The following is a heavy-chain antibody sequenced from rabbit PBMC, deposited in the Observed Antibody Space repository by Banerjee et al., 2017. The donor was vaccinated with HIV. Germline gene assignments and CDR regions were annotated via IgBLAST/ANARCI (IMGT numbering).Heavy chain of an antibody. Sequence: QSLEESGGDLVKPGASLTLTCTASGFSFSSGYDMCWVRQAPGKGLEWIACIYTGDGNTYYASWAKGRFTISKTSSTTVTLQMTSLTAADTATYFCARDLFSDDDYGDYGGYYFNLRGQGTLVTVS. CDR1: GFSFSSGYD. D-gene: IGHD2-1*01. CDR2: IYTGDGNT. V-gene: IGHV1S40*01. CDR3: ARDLFSDDDYGDYGGYYFNL. J-gene: IGHJ4*01.